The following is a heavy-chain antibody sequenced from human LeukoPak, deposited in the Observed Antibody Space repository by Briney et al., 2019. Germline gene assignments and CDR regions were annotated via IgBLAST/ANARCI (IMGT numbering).Heavy chain of an antibody. J-gene: IGHJ4*02. Sequence: SETLSLTYTVSGGSISSYYWSWIRQPPGKGLEWIGYMYYSGTTNYNPSIKSRVTISVDTSKNQFSLKLSSVTAADTAVYYCARGERYDYVWGTHDYWGQGTLVTVSS. V-gene: IGHV4-59*01. CDR1: GGSISSYY. D-gene: IGHD3-16*01. CDR2: MYYSGTT. CDR3: ARGERYDYVWGTHDY.